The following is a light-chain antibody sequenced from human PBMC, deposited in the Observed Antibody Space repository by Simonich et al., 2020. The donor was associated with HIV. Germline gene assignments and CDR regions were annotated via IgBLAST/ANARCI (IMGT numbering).Light chain of an antibody. V-gene: IGKV3D-20*01. Sequence: EIVLTQSPGTLSLSPGERATLSCRASQTVSNNYLAWYQQKPGLAPRLLIYDASSRATGVPYRLSGSGSGTDFTLTISRLEPEDFAVYYCQQYGSSPRTFGQGTKVEIK. CDR3: QQYGSSPRT. CDR1: QTVSNNY. CDR2: DAS. J-gene: IGKJ1*01.